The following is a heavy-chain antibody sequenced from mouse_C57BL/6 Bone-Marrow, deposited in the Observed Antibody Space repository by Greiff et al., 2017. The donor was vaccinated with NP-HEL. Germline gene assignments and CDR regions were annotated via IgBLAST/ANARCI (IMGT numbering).Heavy chain of an antibody. D-gene: IGHD2-10*01. Sequence: VQLQQSGAELARPGASVKLSCKASGYTFTSYGISWVKQRTGQGLEWIGEIYPGSGNTYYNEKFKGKATLTADKSSSTAYMELRSLTSEDSAVYFCARAPSYYGNAYWGQGTTLTVSS. CDR1: GYTFTSYG. V-gene: IGHV1-81*01. J-gene: IGHJ2*01. CDR3: ARAPSYYGNAY. CDR2: IYPGSGNT.